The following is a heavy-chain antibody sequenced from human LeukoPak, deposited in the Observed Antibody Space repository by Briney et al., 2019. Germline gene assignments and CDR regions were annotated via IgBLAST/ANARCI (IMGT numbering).Heavy chain of an antibody. CDR2: IYHSGST. V-gene: IGHV4-38-2*02. J-gene: IGHJ6*02. CDR1: GYSISSTYY. CDR3: AREGIAVAGTFYGMDV. Sequence: SETLSLTCTVSGYSISSTYYWGWIRQPPGKGLEWIGSIYHSGSTYYNPSLKSRVTISVDTSKNQFSLKLSSVTAADTAVYYCAREGIAVAGTFYGMDVWGQGTTVTVSS. D-gene: IGHD6-19*01.